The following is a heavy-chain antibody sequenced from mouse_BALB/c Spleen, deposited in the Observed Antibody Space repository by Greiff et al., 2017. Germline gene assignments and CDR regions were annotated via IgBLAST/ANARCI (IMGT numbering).Heavy chain of an antibody. CDR2: ISSGGSYT. CDR3: TRDDRDDNRDYFDY. V-gene: IGHV5-6-4*01. J-gene: IGHJ2*01. CDR1: GFTFSSYT. D-gene: IGHD2-14*01. Sequence: EVHLVESGGGLVKPGGSLKLSCAASGFTFSSYTMSWVRQTPEKRLEWVATISSGGSYTYYPDSVKGRFTISRDNAKNTLYLQMSSLKSEDTAMYYCTRDDRDDNRDYFDYWGQGTTLTVSS.